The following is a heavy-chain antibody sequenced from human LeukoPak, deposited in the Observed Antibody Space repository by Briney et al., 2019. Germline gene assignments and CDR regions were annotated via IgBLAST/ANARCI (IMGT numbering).Heavy chain of an antibody. D-gene: IGHD2-15*01. CDR3: ARGGYCSGGSCFNDAFDI. Sequence: GGSLRLSCAASGFTFSSYDMHWVRQATGKGLEWVSAIGTAGDTYYPGSVKGRFTISRENAKNSLYLQMNSLRAGDTAVYYCARGGYCSGGSCFNDAFDIWGQGTMVTVSS. CDR1: GFTFSSYD. V-gene: IGHV3-13*01. CDR2: IGTAGDT. J-gene: IGHJ3*02.